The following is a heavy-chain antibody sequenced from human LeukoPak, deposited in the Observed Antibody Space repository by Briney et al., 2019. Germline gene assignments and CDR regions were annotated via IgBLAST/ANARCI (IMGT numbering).Heavy chain of an antibody. V-gene: IGHV3-30*02. D-gene: IGHD3-9*01. Sequence: GGSLRLSCAASGFTFSSYSMNWVRQAPGKGLEWVAFIRYDGSNKYYADSVKGRFTISRDNSKNTLYLQMNSLRAEDTAVYYCAKDPHYDILTGYYSNYFDYWGQGTLVTVSS. CDR3: AKDPHYDILTGYYSNYFDY. J-gene: IGHJ4*02. CDR2: IRYDGSNK. CDR1: GFTFSSYS.